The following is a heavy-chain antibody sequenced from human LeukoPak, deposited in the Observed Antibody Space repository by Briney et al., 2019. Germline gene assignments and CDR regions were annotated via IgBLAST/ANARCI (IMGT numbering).Heavy chain of an antibody. CDR1: GGTFSSYA. CDR2: IIPIFGTA. Sequence: SVKVSCKASGGTFSSYAISWVRQAPGQGLEWMGGIIPIFGTANYAQKFQGRVTITTDESTSTAYMELSSLRSEDTAVYYCAGAGYSSGWGYWFDPWGQGTLVTVSS. V-gene: IGHV1-69*05. D-gene: IGHD6-19*01. J-gene: IGHJ5*02. CDR3: AGAGYSSGWGYWFDP.